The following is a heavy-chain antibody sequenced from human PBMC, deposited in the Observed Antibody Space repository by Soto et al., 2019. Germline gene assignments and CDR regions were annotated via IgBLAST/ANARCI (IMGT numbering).Heavy chain of an antibody. CDR1: GGSISSGDYY. J-gene: IGHJ6*02. V-gene: IGHV4-30-4*01. Sequence: PSETLSLTCTVSGGSISSGDYYWSWIRQPPGKGLEWIGYIYYSGSTYYNPSLKSRVTISVDTSKNQFSLKLSSVTAADTAVYYCARVGCSSTSCYTGYYYYGMDVWGQGTTVTAP. CDR2: IYYSGST. CDR3: ARVGCSSTSCYTGYYYYGMDV. D-gene: IGHD2-2*02.